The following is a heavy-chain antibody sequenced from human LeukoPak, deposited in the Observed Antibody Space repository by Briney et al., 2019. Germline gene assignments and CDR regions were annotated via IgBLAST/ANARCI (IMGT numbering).Heavy chain of an antibody. CDR3: ARELGII. V-gene: IGHV3-33*01. Sequence: GESLKISCAASGFTFSSYGMHWVRQAPGKGLEWVAVIWYDGSNKCYADSVKGRFTISRDNSKNTLYLQMNSLRAEDTAVYYCARELGIIWGQGTMVTVSS. CDR2: IWYDGSNK. J-gene: IGHJ3*02. CDR1: GFTFSSYG.